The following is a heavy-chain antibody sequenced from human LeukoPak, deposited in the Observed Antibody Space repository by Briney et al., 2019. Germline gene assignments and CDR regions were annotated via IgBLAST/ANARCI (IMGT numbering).Heavy chain of an antibody. CDR1: GYTFSDYF. J-gene: IGHJ3*02. Sequence: ASVKVSCKASGYTFSDYFLHWVRQAPGQGLEWMGWINPNGGGTNYAQKFQGRVTMTRDTSISTAYMELSRLRSDDTAVYYCARSDAAAGYAFGIWGQGTMVTVSS. CDR3: ARSDAAAGYAFGI. V-gene: IGHV1-2*02. CDR2: INPNGGGT. D-gene: IGHD6-13*01.